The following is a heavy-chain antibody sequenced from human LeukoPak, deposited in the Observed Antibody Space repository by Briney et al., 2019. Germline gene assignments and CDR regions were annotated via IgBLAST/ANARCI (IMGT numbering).Heavy chain of an antibody. V-gene: IGHV3-23*01. CDR2: ISGSGGST. Sequence: PGGSLRLSCAASGFTFSSYGMSWVRQAPGKGLEWVSAISGSGGSTYYADSVKGRFTISRDNSKNTLYLQMNSLRAEDTAVYYCAKRWGGDRGGLFGYWGQGTLVTVSS. J-gene: IGHJ4*02. D-gene: IGHD2-21*02. CDR1: GFTFSSYG. CDR3: AKRWGGDRGGLFGY.